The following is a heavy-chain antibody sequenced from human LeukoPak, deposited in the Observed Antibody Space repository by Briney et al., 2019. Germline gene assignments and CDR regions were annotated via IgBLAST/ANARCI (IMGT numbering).Heavy chain of an antibody. V-gene: IGHV3-74*01. J-gene: IGHJ5*02. CDR1: ASTFSSNW. D-gene: IGHD6-19*01. CDR2: ISKDGSST. CDR3: AASMAGFNWFDP. Sequence: GGSLRLSCAASASTFSSNWMHWVRHAPGKGLVWVSRISKDGSSTNYADSVKGRFTISRDNAKNPLYLQMSSLTAEDTAVYYCAASMAGFNWFDPWGQGTLVTVSS.